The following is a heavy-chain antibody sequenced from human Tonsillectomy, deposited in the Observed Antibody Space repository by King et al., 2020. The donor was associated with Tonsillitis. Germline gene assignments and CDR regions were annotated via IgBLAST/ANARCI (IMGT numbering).Heavy chain of an antibody. D-gene: IGHD1-26*01. J-gene: IGHJ3*02. V-gene: IGHV3-48*03. CDR2: LSGSSGTI. Sequence: VQLVESGGGLVQPGGSLRLSCAASGFSFDIYGMNWVRQAPGRGLEWLSYLSGSSGTIHYADSVRGRFTISRDNAKKSLYLQMNSLRAEDTAVYYCATPYPQWVSAFDIWGQGTMVTVSS. CDR1: GFSFDIYG. CDR3: ATPYPQWVSAFDI.